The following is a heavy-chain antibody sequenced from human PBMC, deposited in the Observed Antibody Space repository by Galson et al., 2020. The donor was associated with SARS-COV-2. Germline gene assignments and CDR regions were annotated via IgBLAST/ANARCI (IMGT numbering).Heavy chain of an antibody. CDR2: ITSDGGIT. CDR3: VKDGLRFNYYYYMDV. D-gene: IGHD3-3*01. J-gene: IGHJ6*03. CDR1: GFTFNTYA. Sequence: GESLKISCSASGFTFNTYAIYWVRQAPGKGLEYVSAITSDGGITYYADSVKGRFSISRDNSKNTLYLQMTSLRTEDTAVYYCVKDGLRFNYYYYMDVCGNGTTFTVSS. V-gene: IGHV3-64D*06.